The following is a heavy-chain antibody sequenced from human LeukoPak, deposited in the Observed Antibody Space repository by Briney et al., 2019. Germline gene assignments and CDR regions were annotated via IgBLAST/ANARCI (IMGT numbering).Heavy chain of an antibody. J-gene: IGHJ6*04. CDR1: GCTFTSYY. CDR2: INPSGGST. CDR3: ARDDILTGYYSSWAHYYGMDV. Sequence: ASVKVSCKASGCTFTSYYMHWVRQAPGQGLEWMGIINPSGGSTSYAQKFQGRVTMTRDTSTSTVYMELSSLRSEDTAVYYCARDDILTGYYSSWAHYYGMDVWGKGTTVTVSS. V-gene: IGHV1-46*01. D-gene: IGHD3-9*01.